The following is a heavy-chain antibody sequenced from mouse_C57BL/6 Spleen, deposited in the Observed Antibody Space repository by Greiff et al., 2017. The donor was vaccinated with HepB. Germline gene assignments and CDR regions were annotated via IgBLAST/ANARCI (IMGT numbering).Heavy chain of an antibody. V-gene: IGHV1-64*01. D-gene: IGHD2-2*01. CDR2: IHPNSGST. CDR3: AREEVTTGFAY. Sequence: QVQLKQPGAELVKPGASVKLSCKASGYTFTSYWMHWVKQRPGQGLEWIGMIHPNSGSTNYNEKFKSKATLTVDKSSSTAYMQLSSLTSEDSAVYYCAREEVTTGFAYWGQGTLVTVSA. J-gene: IGHJ3*01. CDR1: GYTFTSYW.